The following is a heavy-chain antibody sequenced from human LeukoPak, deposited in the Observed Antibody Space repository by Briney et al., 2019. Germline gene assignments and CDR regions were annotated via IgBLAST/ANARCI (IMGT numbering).Heavy chain of an antibody. CDR2: IWSDGNNK. J-gene: IGHJ3*02. CDR3: AKDRVWDFWSGYSPPHDAFDI. D-gene: IGHD3-3*01. V-gene: IGHV3-33*06. CDR1: GFTFSTYG. Sequence: GRSLRLSCAATGFTFSTYGMHWVRQAPGEGLEWVAVIWSDGNNKFYADSVKGRFTFSRDNSRNTLSLQMNSLRAEDTAVYYCAKDRVWDFWSGYSPPHDAFDIWGQGTMVTVSS.